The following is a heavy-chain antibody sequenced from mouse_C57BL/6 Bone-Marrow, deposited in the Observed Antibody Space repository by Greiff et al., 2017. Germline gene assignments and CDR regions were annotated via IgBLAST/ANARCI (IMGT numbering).Heavy chain of an antibody. CDR2: INPSSGYT. CDR3: ARAPLTTVVATPCDY. V-gene: IGHV1-4*01. D-gene: IGHD1-1*01. Sequence: VQLQQSGAELARPGASVKMSCKASGYTFTSYTMHWVKQRPGQGLEWIGYINPSSGYTKYNQKFKDKATLTADKSSSTAYMQLSSLTSEDSAVYYCARAPLTTVVATPCDYWGQGTTLTVSS. J-gene: IGHJ2*01. CDR1: GYTFTSYT.